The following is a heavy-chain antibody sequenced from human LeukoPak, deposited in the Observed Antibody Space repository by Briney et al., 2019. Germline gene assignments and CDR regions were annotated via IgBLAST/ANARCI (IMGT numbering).Heavy chain of an antibody. CDR3: AREGYFDY. V-gene: IGHV3-7*01. Sequence: GGSLRLSCAASGFIFSDYWMSWVRQASGKGLEWVANIKQDGSEKYYVDSVKGRFTISRDNAKNSLYLQMNSLRAEDTAVYYCAREGYFDYWGQGTLVTVSS. CDR2: IKQDGSEK. J-gene: IGHJ4*02. CDR1: GFIFSDYW.